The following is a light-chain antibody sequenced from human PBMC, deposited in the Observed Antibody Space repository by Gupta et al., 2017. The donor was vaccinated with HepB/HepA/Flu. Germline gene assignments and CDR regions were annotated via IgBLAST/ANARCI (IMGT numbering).Light chain of an antibody. CDR3: QQRSTWPIT. Sequence: EIVLTQSPATLSLSPGERATLSCRASQSVSSYLAWYQQKPGQAPRLLIYDTSNGATGIPARFSGSGSGTDFTLTISSLEPEDFAVYYCQQRSTWPITFGGGTKVEIK. CDR2: DTS. CDR1: QSVSSY. J-gene: IGKJ4*01. V-gene: IGKV3-11*01.